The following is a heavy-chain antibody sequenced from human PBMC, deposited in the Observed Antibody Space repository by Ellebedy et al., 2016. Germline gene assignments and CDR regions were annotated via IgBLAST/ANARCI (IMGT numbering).Heavy chain of an antibody. D-gene: IGHD3-22*01. V-gene: IGHV2-70*13. CDR2: IDWDEDQ. J-gene: IGHJ3*02. Sequence: SGPTLVXPTQTLTLTCTVSGVSVSSNEVFVSWIRQPPGKALEWLALIDWDEDQYYQTSLKTRLTMSKDTSKNQVVLTMTNMDPVDTATYYCARIIRTYDSSGYYRMNDAFDIWGQGTMVTVSS. CDR1: GVSVSSNEVF. CDR3: ARIIRTYDSSGYYRMNDAFDI.